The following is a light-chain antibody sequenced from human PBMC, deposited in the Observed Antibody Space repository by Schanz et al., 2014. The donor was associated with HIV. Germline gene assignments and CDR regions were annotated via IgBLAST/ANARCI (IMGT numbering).Light chain of an antibody. J-gene: IGLJ2*01. CDR2: EVT. V-gene: IGLV2-8*01. CDR1: NSDVGGHNY. CDR3: TSYAGSNNLV. Sequence: QSVLTQPPSASGSPGQSVTISCTGTNSDVGGHNYVSWFQQHPGKAPRLIIYEVTKRPSGVPDRFSGSKSGNTASLTVSRLQAEDEADYYCTSYAGSNNLVFGGGTKLTVL.